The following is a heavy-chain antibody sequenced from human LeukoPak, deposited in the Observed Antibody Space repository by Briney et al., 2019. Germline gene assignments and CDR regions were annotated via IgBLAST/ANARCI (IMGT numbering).Heavy chain of an antibody. J-gene: IGHJ5*02. CDR3: ARGPSIAAAGRWFDP. V-gene: IGHV4-59*01. CDR2: IYYSGST. CDR1: GGSISSYY. Sequence: SETLSLTCTVSGGSISSYYWSWIRQPPGKGLEWIGYIYYSGSTNYNPSLKSRVTISVDTSKNQFSLKLGSVTAADTAVYYCARGPSIAAAGRWFDPWGQGTRVTVSS. D-gene: IGHD6-13*01.